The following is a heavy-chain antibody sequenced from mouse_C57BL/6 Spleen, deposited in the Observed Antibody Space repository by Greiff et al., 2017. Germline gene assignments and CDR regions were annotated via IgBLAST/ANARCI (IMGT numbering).Heavy chain of an antibody. CDR2: IYPGDGDT. V-gene: IGHV1-80*01. D-gene: IGHD1-1*01. CDR1: GYAFSRYW. J-gene: IGHJ2*01. CDR3: ARSLITTVVATD. Sequence: QVQLQQSGAELVKPGASVKISCKASGYAFSRYWMNWVKQRPGKGLEWIGQIYPGDGDTNYNGKFKGKATLTADKSSSTAYMQLSSLTSEDSAVYFCARSLITTVVATDWGQGTTLTVSS.